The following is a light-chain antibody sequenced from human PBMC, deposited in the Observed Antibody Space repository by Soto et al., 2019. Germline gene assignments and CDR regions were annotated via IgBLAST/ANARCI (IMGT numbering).Light chain of an antibody. Sequence: QSVLTQPPSASGSPGQSVTISCTGTSGDVGAYNYVSWYQQHPGKAPKFMIYEVSKRPSGVSNRFSGSKSGNTASLTISGLQAEDEADYYCCSYAGSSTFYVFGTGTKVTVL. CDR2: EVS. CDR3: CSYAGSSTFYV. V-gene: IGLV2-23*02. J-gene: IGLJ1*01. CDR1: SGDVGAYNY.